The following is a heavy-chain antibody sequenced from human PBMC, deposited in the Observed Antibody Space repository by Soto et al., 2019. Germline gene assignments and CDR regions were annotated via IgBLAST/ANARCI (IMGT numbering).Heavy chain of an antibody. V-gene: IGHV3-30*18. D-gene: IGHD6-19*01. CDR1: GFTFSSYG. CDR3: AKDLGGGIAVAGY. Sequence: QVQLVESGGGVVQPGRSLRLSCAASGFTFSSYGMHWVRQAPGKGLEWVAVISYDGSNKYYADSVKGRFTISRDNSKNTLYLQMNSLRAEDTAVYYCAKDLGGGIAVAGYWGQGTLVTVSS. CDR2: ISYDGSNK. J-gene: IGHJ4*02.